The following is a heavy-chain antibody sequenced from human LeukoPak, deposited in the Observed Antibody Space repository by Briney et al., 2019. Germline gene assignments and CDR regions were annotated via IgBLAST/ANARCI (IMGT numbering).Heavy chain of an antibody. D-gene: IGHD5-18*01. CDR1: GYTFTGYY. J-gene: IGHJ4*02. CDR3: ARTRGYSYGPVGGYFDY. Sequence: ASVKVSCKASGYTFTGYYMHWVRQAPGQGLEWTGWINPNSGGTNYAQKFQGRVTMTRDTSISTAYMELSRLRSDDTAVYYCARTRGYSYGPVGGYFDYWGQGTLVTVSS. CDR2: INPNSGGT. V-gene: IGHV1-2*02.